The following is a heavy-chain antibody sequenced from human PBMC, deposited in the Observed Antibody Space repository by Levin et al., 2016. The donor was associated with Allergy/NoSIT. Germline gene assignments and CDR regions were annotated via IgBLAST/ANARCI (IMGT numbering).Heavy chain of an antibody. D-gene: IGHD4-17*01. Sequence: WIRQPPGKGLEWVARIKDKTDGGTTDYSAPVKGRFSISRDDSKDTVYLQMNSLKTEDTAVYYCTSDGYGPNSRWGQGTLVTVSS. CDR2: IKDKTDGGTT. V-gene: IGHV3-15*01. CDR3: TSDGYGPNSR. J-gene: IGHJ4*02.